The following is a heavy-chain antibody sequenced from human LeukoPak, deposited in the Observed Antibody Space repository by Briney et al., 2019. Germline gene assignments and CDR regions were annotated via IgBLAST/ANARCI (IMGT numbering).Heavy chain of an antibody. V-gene: IGHV1-46*01. J-gene: IGHJ5*02. Sequence: ASVKVSCKASGYTFTSYYMHWVRQAPGQGLEWMGIINPSGGSTSYAQKFQGRVTMTRDTSTSTVYMELSSLRSEDTAVYYCARDTGGPDVGGPWLLSINWFDPWGPGTLVTVSS. CDR1: GYTFTSYY. D-gene: IGHD3-3*01. CDR2: INPSGGST. CDR3: ARDTGGPDVGGPWLLSINWFDP.